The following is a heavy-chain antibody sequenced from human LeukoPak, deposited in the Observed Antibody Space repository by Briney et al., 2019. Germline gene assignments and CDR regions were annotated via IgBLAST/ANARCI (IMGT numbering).Heavy chain of an antibody. CDR1: GGSFSGYY. CDR3: ATRPFTYYDFWSGSFDAFDI. D-gene: IGHD3-3*01. CDR2: INHSGST. Sequence: SETLSLTCAVYGGSFSGYYWSWIRQPPGKGLEWIGEINHSGSTNYNPSLKSRVTISVDTSKNQFSLKLGSVTAADTAVYYCATRPFTYYDFWSGSFDAFDIWGQGTMVTVSS. J-gene: IGHJ3*02. V-gene: IGHV4-34*01.